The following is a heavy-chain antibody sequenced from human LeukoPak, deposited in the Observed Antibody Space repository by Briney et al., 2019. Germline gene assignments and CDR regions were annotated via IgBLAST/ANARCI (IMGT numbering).Heavy chain of an antibody. CDR2: ISGSGGST. J-gene: IGHJ4*02. CDR3: AKLSRYQLLWLYFDY. V-gene: IGHV3-23*01. D-gene: IGHD2-2*01. CDR1: GFIFSNYA. Sequence: GGSLRLSCAGSGFIFSNYAMHGVRQPPGKGLEWVSAISGSGGSTYYADSVKGRFTISRDNSKNTLYLQMNSLRAEDTAVYYCAKLSRYQLLWLYFDYWGQGTLVTVSS.